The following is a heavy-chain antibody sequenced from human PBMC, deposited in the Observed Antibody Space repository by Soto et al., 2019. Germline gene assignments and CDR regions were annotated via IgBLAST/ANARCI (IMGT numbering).Heavy chain of an antibody. J-gene: IGHJ5*02. CDR2: ISISSRTI. CDR1: GFTFRSYS. CDR3: ARDNGIAGSFDP. Sequence: GGSLRLSCAASGFTFRSYSMNWVRQAPGKGLEWVSYISISSRTIYYADSVKGRFTISRDDAKNSLYLQMNSLRDEDTSVYYCARDNGIAGSFDPWGQGTLVTVSS. D-gene: IGHD6-13*01. V-gene: IGHV3-48*02.